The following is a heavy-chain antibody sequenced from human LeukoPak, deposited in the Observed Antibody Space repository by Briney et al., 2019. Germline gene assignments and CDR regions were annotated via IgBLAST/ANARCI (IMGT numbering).Heavy chain of an antibody. CDR3: ASRVAMLWFGESDLDY. Sequence: GASVKVSCKASGYTFTGYYMHWVRQAPGQGLEWMGWINPNSGGTNYAQKFQGRVTRTRDTSISTAYMELSRLRSDDTAVYYCASRVAMLWFGESDLDYWGQGTLVTVSS. D-gene: IGHD3-10*01. J-gene: IGHJ4*02. CDR1: GYTFTGYY. CDR2: INPNSGGT. V-gene: IGHV1-2*02.